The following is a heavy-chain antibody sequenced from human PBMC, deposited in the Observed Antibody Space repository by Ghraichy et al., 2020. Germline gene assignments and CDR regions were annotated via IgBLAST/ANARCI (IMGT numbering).Heavy chain of an antibody. Sequence: GGSLRLSCAASGFTFGSYAMHWVRQAPGKGLEWVAVISYDGNTKNYADSVKGRFTISRDNSKNTLYLQMNSLRPDDTAVYYCAREGSSGYFDYWGQGTLVTVSS. CDR1: GFTFGSYA. J-gene: IGHJ4*02. V-gene: IGHV3-30-3*01. CDR2: ISYDGNTK. CDR3: AREGSSGYFDY. D-gene: IGHD3-22*01.